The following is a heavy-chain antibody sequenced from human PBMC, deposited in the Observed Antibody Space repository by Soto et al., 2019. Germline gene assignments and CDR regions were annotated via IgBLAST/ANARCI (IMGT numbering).Heavy chain of an antibody. Sequence: VQLVESGGGVVQPGRSLRLSCAASGFTFPNYAMKWVRQSPDKGLEWVALIWRDESNQYYADSVKGRFTISRDNSKNTLYLQMNSLRVEDTAVYYCARLPVSTGWYYIDHWGQGTLVTVSS. CDR2: IWRDESNQ. CDR3: ARLPVSTGWYYIDH. V-gene: IGHV3-33*01. J-gene: IGHJ4*02. CDR1: GFTFPNYA. D-gene: IGHD6-19*01.